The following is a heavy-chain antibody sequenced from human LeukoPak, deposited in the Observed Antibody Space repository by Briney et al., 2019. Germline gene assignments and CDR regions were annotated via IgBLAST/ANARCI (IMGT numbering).Heavy chain of an antibody. CDR1: GFAFTGYY. Sequence: VASVKVSCKASGFAFTGYYLHWVRQAPGQGPEWMGWISPNSGDAEYAQKFQGRVTLTRDTSIDTAYMELNGLTSDDTAVYFCARRDCGSISSALDPWGQGTLVTVSS. CDR3: ARRDCGSISSALDP. J-gene: IGHJ5*02. V-gene: IGHV1-2*02. CDR2: ISPNSGDA. D-gene: IGHD2-2*01.